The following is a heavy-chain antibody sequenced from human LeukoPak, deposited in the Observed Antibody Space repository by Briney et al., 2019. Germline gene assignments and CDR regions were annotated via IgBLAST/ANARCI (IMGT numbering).Heavy chain of an antibody. Sequence: SETLSLTCTVSGGSISSYYWSWIRQPPGKGLEWIGYIYYSGSTNYNPSLKSRVTISVDTSKNQFSLKLSSVTAADTAVYYCARATRNTYSSSWYLYYYYYMDVWGKGTTVTVSS. CDR1: GGSISSYY. V-gene: IGHV4-59*01. D-gene: IGHD6-13*01. J-gene: IGHJ6*03. CDR2: IYYSGST. CDR3: ARATRNTYSSSWYLYYYYYMDV.